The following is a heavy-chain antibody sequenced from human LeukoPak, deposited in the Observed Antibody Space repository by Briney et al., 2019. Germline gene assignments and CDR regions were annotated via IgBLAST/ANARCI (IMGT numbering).Heavy chain of an antibody. V-gene: IGHV3-21*01. CDR1: GFTLCIYN. D-gene: IGHD4-17*01. Sequence: GGSLRLSCAASGFTLCIYNMNWVRQAPGKGLEWVSSISSSSSYIYYADSVKGRFTISRDNAKNSLYLQMNSLRAEDTAVYYCARLTTTVTTPFDDWGQGTLVTVSS. CDR3: ARLTTTVTTPFDD. CDR2: ISSSSSYI. J-gene: IGHJ4*02.